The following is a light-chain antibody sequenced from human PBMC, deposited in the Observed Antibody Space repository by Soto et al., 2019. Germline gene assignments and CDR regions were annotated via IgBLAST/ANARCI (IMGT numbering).Light chain of an antibody. V-gene: IGKV1-5*03. Sequence: DIQMTQSPSTLSASVGDRVTITCRASQSISSWLAWYQQKPGKAPKLLIYKASSLQIGVPSRFSGSGSGTELTLTITSLQPDDCATYYCQQYHTYATFGLGTKVDIK. CDR1: QSISSW. CDR2: KAS. CDR3: QQYHTYAT. J-gene: IGKJ1*01.